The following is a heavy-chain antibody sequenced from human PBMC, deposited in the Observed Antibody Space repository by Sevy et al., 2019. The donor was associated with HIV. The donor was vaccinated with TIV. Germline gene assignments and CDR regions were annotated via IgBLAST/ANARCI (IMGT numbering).Heavy chain of an antibody. Sequence: ASVKVSCKASGGTFSSYAISWVRQAPGQGLEWMGGIIPIFGTANYAQKFQGRVTITADESTSTAYMELSSLRSEDTAVYYCARDRTPRGYSGYDRGECFDPWGQGTLVTVSS. J-gene: IGHJ5*02. V-gene: IGHV1-69*13. D-gene: IGHD5-12*01. CDR3: ARDRTPRGYSGYDRGECFDP. CDR2: IIPIFGTA. CDR1: GGTFSSYA.